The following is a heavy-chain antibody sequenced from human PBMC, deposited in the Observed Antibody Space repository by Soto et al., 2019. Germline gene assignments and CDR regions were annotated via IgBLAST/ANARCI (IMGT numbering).Heavy chain of an antibody. D-gene: IGHD2-21*01. Sequence: EVQLVESGGGLVQPGRSLRLSCAASGFTFDDYDMHWVRQAPGKGLEWVSGISWNSGSIGYADSVKGRFTISRDNAKNSLYLQMNSLRAEDTALYYCAKDPSLWGGGAPLGACDIWGQGTMVTVSS. CDR1: GFTFDDYD. V-gene: IGHV3-9*01. CDR3: AKDPSLWGGGAPLGACDI. CDR2: ISWNSGSI. J-gene: IGHJ3*02.